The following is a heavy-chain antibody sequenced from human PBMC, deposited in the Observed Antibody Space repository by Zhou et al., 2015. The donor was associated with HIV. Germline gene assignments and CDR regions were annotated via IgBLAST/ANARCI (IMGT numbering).Heavy chain of an antibody. V-gene: IGHV1-69*01. CDR3: ARHIARANIAAARGYYYYGMDV. CDR1: GGTFSSYA. J-gene: IGHJ6*02. D-gene: IGHD6-13*01. Sequence: QVQLVQSGAEVKKPGSSVKVSCKASGGTFSSYAISWVRQAPGQGLEWMGGIIPIFGTANYAQKFQGRVTITADESTSTAYMELSSLRSEDTAVYYCARHIARANIAAARGYYYYGMDVWGQGTTVTVSS. CDR2: IIPIFGTA.